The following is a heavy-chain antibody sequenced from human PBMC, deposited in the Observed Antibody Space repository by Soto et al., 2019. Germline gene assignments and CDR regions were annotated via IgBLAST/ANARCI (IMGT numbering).Heavy chain of an antibody. D-gene: IGHD4-17*01. V-gene: IGHV4-61*01. Sequence: SETLSLTCSVSGGSVSNKTYYWSWIRQPPGKRLEWIGYVYYSGTTNYNPSLKSRVTISVDLSKNQFSLRLSSVTTADTALYYCAKTTAVPNTLRSKYFFDYWGQGTLVTVSS. CDR3: AKTTAVPNTLRSKYFFDY. CDR2: VYYSGTT. J-gene: IGHJ4*01. CDR1: GGSVSNKTYY.